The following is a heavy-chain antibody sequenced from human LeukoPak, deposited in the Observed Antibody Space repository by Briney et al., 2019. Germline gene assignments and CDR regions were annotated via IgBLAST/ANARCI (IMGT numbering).Heavy chain of an antibody. Sequence: GGSLRLSCAASGFTVSNYYMSWVRQAPGKGLEWVSDIYTDDRTYYADSVKGRFTISRDDSKNMLFLQMDSLRVEDTAVYYCARGRNWGSLYYYYYYMDVWGKGTTVTVSS. CDR1: GFTVSNYY. J-gene: IGHJ6*03. CDR2: IYTDDRT. CDR3: ARGRNWGSLYYYYYYMDV. V-gene: IGHV3-53*01. D-gene: IGHD7-27*01.